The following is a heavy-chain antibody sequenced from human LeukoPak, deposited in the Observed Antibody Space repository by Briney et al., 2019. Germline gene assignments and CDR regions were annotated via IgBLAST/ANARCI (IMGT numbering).Heavy chain of an antibody. D-gene: IGHD2-21*02. Sequence: LTGGSLRLSCAASGFTFSRYGMHWVRQAPGKGLEWVAVVWYDGSNKYYADSVKGRFTISRDNAKKSLYLQMTSLTAEDTAVYYCARDRGAYCGGDCYLGFDYWGRGTLVTVSS. CDR3: ARDRGAYCGGDCYLGFDY. V-gene: IGHV3-33*01. CDR1: GFTFSRYG. CDR2: VWYDGSNK. J-gene: IGHJ4*01.